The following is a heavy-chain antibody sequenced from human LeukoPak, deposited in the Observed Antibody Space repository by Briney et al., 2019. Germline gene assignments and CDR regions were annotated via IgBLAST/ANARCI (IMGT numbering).Heavy chain of an antibody. CDR3: ARRVGDGYNHNWFDP. V-gene: IGHV5-51*01. CDR1: GYSLTSYW. J-gene: IGHJ5*02. D-gene: IGHD5-24*01. Sequence: HGESLKISCKGSGYSLTSYWIGWVRQMPGKGLEWMGIIYPGDSDTRYSPSFQGQVTISADKSISTAYLQWSSLKASDTAMYYCARRVGDGYNHNWFDPWGQGTLVTVSS. CDR2: IYPGDSDT.